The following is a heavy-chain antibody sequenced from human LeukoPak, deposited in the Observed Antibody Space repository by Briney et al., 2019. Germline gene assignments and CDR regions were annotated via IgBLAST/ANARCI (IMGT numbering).Heavy chain of an antibody. J-gene: IGHJ4*02. V-gene: IGHV3-23*01. Sequence: GGSLRLSCAASGSTFSSYAMSWVRQAPGKGLEWVSAISDSGVSTYFADSVKGRFTISRDNSKNTLYLQMNSLRAEDTAVYYCVKDTGQLRWGQGTLVTVSS. D-gene: IGHD2-2*01. CDR3: VKDTGQLR. CDR2: ISDSGVST. CDR1: GSTFSSYA.